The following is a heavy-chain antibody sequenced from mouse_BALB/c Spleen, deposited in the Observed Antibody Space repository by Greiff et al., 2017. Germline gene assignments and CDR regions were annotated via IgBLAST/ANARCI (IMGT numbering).Heavy chain of an antibody. V-gene: IGHV1-69*02. Sequence: VQLQQPGAELVRPGASVKLSCKASGYTFTSYWINWVKQRPGQGLEWIGNIYPSDSYTNYNQKFKDKATLTVDKSSSTAYMQLSSPTSEDSAVYYCTRRGLRRYFDVWGAGTTVTVSS. D-gene: IGHD1-1*01. CDR2: IYPSDSYT. CDR1: GYTFTSYW. J-gene: IGHJ1*01. CDR3: TRRGLRRYFDV.